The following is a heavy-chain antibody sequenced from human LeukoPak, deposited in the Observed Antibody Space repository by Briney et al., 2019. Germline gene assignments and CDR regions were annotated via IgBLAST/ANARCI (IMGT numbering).Heavy chain of an antibody. Sequence: ASVKVSCKASGYTFTSYYMHWVRQAPGQGLEWMGIINPSGGSTSYAQKFQGRVTMTRDTSTSTVYMELSSLRSEDTAVYYCARALYYYDSSALYYFDYWGQGTLVTVSS. J-gene: IGHJ4*02. D-gene: IGHD3-22*01. V-gene: IGHV1-46*01. CDR2: INPSGGST. CDR3: ARALYYYDSSALYYFDY. CDR1: GYTFTSYY.